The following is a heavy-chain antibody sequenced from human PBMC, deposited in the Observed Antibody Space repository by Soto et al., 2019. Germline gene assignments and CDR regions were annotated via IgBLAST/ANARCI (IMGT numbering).Heavy chain of an antibody. J-gene: IGHJ4*02. CDR3: ARDVVVQELDY. CDR2: IKPDGSGK. V-gene: IGHV3-7*01. D-gene: IGHD6-6*01. Sequence: VGGALQAPGRGLEWVANIKPDGSGKYYLDSVRGRFTISRDNAENSLFLQIDSLRVEDTAVYYCARDVVVQELDYWGQGTLVTVSS.